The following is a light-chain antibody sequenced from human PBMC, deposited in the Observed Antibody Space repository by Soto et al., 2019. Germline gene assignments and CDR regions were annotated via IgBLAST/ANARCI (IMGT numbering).Light chain of an antibody. CDR1: QSVSSSY. Sequence: VLTQSPCTLSLSPGERATLSCRASQSVSSSYLVWYQQKPGQAPRLLIYDTSSRATGIPDRFSGSGSGTDFTLTISRLEPEDFAVYYCQQYAGSPWTFGQGTKV. CDR2: DTS. CDR3: QQYAGSPWT. V-gene: IGKV3-20*01. J-gene: IGKJ1*01.